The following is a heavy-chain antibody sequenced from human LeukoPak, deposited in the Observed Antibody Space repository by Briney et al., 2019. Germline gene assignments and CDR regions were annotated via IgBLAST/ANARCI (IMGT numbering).Heavy chain of an antibody. J-gene: IGHJ5*02. CDR1: GYTFTGYY. CDR2: INPNSGGT. V-gene: IGHV1-2*02. D-gene: IGHD3-3*01. CDR3: AREGPRFLEWYWFDP. Sequence: GASVKVSCKASGYTFTGYYMHWVRQAPGQGLEWMGWINPNSGGTNYAQKFQGRVTMTRDTSISTAYMELSRLRSDDTAVYYCAREGPRFLEWYWFDPWGQGTLVTVSS.